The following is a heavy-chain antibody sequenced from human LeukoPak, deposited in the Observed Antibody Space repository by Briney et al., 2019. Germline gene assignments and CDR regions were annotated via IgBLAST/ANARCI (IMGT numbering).Heavy chain of an antibody. CDR1: GVSISSSSYY. J-gene: IGHJ4*02. V-gene: IGHV4-61*01. Sequence: SETLSLTCTVSGVSISSSSYYWRWIRQPPGKGLEWIGYIYYSGSTNYNPSLKSRVTISVDTSKNQFSLKLSSVTAADTAVYYCARLGTSSGYYPIACWGQGTLVTVSS. CDR2: IYYSGST. CDR3: ARLGTSSGYYPIAC. D-gene: IGHD3-22*01.